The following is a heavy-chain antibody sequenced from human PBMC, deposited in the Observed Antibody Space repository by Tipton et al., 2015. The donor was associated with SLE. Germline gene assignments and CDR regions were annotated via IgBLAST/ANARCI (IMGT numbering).Heavy chain of an antibody. CDR3: ARELRPGFGELSPDYAFDI. CDR1: GGSFSGCY. V-gene: IGHV4-34*01. Sequence: TLSLTCAVYGGSFSGCYWSWIRQPPGKGLEWIGEINHSGSTNYNPSLKSRVTISVDTSKNQFSLKLSSVTAADTAVYYCARELRPGFGELSPDYAFDIWGQGTMVTVSS. CDR2: INHSGST. D-gene: IGHD3-10*01. J-gene: IGHJ3*02.